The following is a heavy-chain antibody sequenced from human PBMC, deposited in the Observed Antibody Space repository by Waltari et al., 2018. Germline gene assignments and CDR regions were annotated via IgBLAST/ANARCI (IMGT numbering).Heavy chain of an antibody. CDR2: IKRDGSTT. CDR1: GFTFGSYG. D-gene: IGHD3-9*01. Sequence: EVQLVESGGGLFQHGGSLRLSCEASGFTFGSYGMHWFRQAPGKGLVWVSRIKRDGSTTDEADSVKGRFTISRDNAKNRLYLHMNSLRTEDTAVYYCAKVGILTGYNYGIDVWGQGTTVTVSS. CDR3: AKVGILTGYNYGIDV. V-gene: IGHV3-74*01. J-gene: IGHJ6*02.